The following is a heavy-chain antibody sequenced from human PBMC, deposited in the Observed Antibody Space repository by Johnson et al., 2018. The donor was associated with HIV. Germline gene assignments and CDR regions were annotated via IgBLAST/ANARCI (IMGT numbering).Heavy chain of an antibody. CDR1: GFTFSSYD. Sequence: LRLSCAASGFTFSSYDMHWVRQAPGKGLEWVSYISSSGSTIYYADSVKGRFTISRDNAKNSLYLQMNSLRAEDTAVYYCAREIIAAADDIWGQGTMVTVSS. CDR3: AREIIAAADDI. CDR2: ISSSGSTI. D-gene: IGHD6-13*01. J-gene: IGHJ3*02. V-gene: IGHV3-11*04.